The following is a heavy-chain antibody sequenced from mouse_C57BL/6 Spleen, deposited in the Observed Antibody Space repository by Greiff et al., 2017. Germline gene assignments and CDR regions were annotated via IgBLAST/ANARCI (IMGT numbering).Heavy chain of an antibody. J-gene: IGHJ3*01. Sequence: QVQLKQSGAELARPGASVKPSCKASGYTFTSYGISWVKQRTGQGLEWIGEIYPRSGNTYYNEKFKGKATLTADKSSSTAYMELRSLTSEDSAVYFCARWTLFAYWGQGTLVTVSA. V-gene: IGHV1-81*01. CDR1: GYTFTSYG. CDR3: ARWTLFAY. CDR2: IYPRSGNT.